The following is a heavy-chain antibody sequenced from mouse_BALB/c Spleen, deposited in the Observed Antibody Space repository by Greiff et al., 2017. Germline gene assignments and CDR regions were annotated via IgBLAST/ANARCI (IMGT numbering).Heavy chain of an antibody. V-gene: IGHV1S81*02. Sequence: VQLQQPGAELVKPGASVKLSCKASGYTFTSYYMYWVKQRPGQGLEWIGGINPSNGGTNFNEKFKSKATLTVDKSSSTAYMQLSSLTSEDSAVYYCTRPYYYAMDYWGQGTSVTVSS. CDR3: TRPYYYAMDY. CDR1: GYTFTSYY. CDR2: INPSNGGT. J-gene: IGHJ4*01.